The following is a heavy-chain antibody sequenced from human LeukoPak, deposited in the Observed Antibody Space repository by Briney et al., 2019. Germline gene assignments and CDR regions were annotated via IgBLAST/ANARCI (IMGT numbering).Heavy chain of an antibody. V-gene: IGHV4-38-2*02. Sequence: PSETLSLTCTVSGYSISTTYYGGWIRQPPGKGLEWIATISHSGSTYYTPSLRSRLTISLDTSKNQFSLKLTSVTAADTAVCYCARVNAPVATFDYWGQGALVTVSS. CDR2: ISHSGST. J-gene: IGHJ4*02. CDR3: ARVNAPVATFDY. CDR1: GYSISTTYY. D-gene: IGHD2-21*01.